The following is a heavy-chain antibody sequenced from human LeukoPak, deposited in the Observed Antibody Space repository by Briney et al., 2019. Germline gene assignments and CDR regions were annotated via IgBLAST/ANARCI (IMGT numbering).Heavy chain of an antibody. D-gene: IGHD6-13*01. CDR3: AKGGSIAAAGLYYFDY. J-gene: IGHJ4*02. CDR2: ISGSGGST. V-gene: IGHV3-23*01. CDR1: GFTFSSYA. Sequence: QPGGSLRLSCAASGFTFSSYAMSWVRQAPGKGLEWVSAISGSGGSTYYADSVKGRFTISRDNSKNTLYLQMNSLRAEDTAVYYCAKGGSIAAAGLYYFDYWGQGTLVTVSS.